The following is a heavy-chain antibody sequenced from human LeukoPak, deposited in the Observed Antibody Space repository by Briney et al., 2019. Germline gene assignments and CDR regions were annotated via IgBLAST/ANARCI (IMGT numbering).Heavy chain of an antibody. CDR2: ISAYNDNT. CDR3: ARVWIEHGDYNYFDP. Sequence: ASVKVSCKASGYTFTSYGISWVRQAPGQGLEWMGWISAYNDNTNYAQKLQGRVTMTTDTSTSTAYMELRSLRSDDTAVYYCARVWIEHGDYNYFDPWGQGTLVTVSS. CDR1: GYTFTSYG. V-gene: IGHV1-18*01. D-gene: IGHD3-10*01. J-gene: IGHJ5*02.